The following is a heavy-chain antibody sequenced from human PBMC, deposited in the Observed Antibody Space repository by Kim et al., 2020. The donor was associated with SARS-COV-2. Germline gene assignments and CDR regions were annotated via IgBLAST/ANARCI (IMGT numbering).Heavy chain of an antibody. V-gene: IGHV5-10-1*01. Sequence: GESLQISCKGSGYSFTSYWISWVRQMPGKGLEWMGRIDPSDSYTNYSPSFQGHVTISADKSISTAYLQWSSLKASDTAMYYCAREAVADFPDYYYYGMDVWGQGTTVTVSS. J-gene: IGHJ6*02. CDR2: IDPSDSYT. CDR1: GYSFTSYW. CDR3: AREAVADFPDYYYYGMDV. D-gene: IGHD6-19*01.